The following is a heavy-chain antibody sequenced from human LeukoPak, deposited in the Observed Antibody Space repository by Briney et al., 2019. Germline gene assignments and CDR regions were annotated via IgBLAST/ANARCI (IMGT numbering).Heavy chain of an antibody. J-gene: IGHJ4*02. CDR3: ARAFGYAGNYFDY. D-gene: IGHD5-18*01. CDR2: IYPGDSDT. CDR1: GYSFTSYW. Sequence: GESLKISCKGSGYSFTSYWIGWVRQMPGKGLEWMGIIYPGDSDTRYSPSFQGQVIISADKSISTAYLQWSSLEASDTAIYYCARAFGYAGNYFDYWGQGTLVTVSS. V-gene: IGHV5-51*01.